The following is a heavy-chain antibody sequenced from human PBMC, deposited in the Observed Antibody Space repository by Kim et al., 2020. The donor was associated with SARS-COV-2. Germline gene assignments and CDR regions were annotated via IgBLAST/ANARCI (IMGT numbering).Heavy chain of an antibody. CDR2: IDPTDSYT. D-gene: IGHD6-19*01. CDR1: GYGFTNNW. Sequence: GESLKISCKGSGYGFTNNWITWVRQMPGKGLEWMGRIDPTDSYTNYSPSFQGRVTISADKSINTAYLQWRSLKASDTAIYYCARLSMAVPPGWFDPWGQGTLVTVSS. J-gene: IGHJ5*02. V-gene: IGHV5-10-1*01. CDR3: ARLSMAVPPGWFDP.